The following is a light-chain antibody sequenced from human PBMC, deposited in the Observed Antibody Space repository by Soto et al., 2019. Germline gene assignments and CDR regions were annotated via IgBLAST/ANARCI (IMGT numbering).Light chain of an antibody. CDR3: SSYSGSYTLV. CDR1: SNDVGGYNF. J-gene: IGLJ2*01. Sequence: QSALTQPRSVSGSPGQSGTISFTGTSNDVGGYNFVSWYQQHPGKVPKLFIYDVSRRPSVVPDRFSGSKSGNTASLTISGLQAEDESDYYCSSYSGSYTLVFGGGTKLTVL. CDR2: DVS. V-gene: IGLV2-11*01.